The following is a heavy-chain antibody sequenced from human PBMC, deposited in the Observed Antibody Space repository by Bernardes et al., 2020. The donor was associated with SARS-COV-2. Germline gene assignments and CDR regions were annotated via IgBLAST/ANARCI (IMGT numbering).Heavy chain of an antibody. V-gene: IGHV3-9*01. Sequence: GGSLRLSCAASGFTFDDFAMHWVRQAPGKGLEWVSGISWNSGSIGYAASVKGRFTISRDNAKNSLYLQMNSLRPDDTAVYYCAKTISPHLPPWYGMDAWGQGTTVTVSS. CDR2: ISWNSGSI. CDR3: AKTISPHLPPWYGMDA. J-gene: IGHJ6*02. CDR1: GFTFDDFA.